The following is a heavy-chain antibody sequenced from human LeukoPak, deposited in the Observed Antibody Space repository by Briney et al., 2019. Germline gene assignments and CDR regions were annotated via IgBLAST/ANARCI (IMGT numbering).Heavy chain of an antibody. J-gene: IGHJ4*02. CDR1: GGSFSGYY. D-gene: IGHD5-24*01. V-gene: IGHV4-34*01. CDR3: ASTRRDGYPFDY. CDR2: INHSGST. Sequence: SETLSLTCAVYGGSFSGYYWSWIRQPPGKGLEWIGEINHSGSTNYNPSLKSRVTISVDTSKNQFSLKLSSVTAADTAVYYCASTRRDGYPFDYWGQGTLVTVSS.